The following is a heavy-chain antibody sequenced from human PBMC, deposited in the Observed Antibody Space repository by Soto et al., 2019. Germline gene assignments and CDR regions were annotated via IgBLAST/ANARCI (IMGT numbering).Heavy chain of an antibody. J-gene: IGHJ4*02. CDR2: INPNSGGT. D-gene: IGHD3-16*02. Sequence: ASVKVSCKASGYTFTGYYMHWVRQAPGQGLEWMGWINPNSGGTNYAQKFQGRVTMTRDTSISTAYMELSRPRSDDTAVYYCARAQVDYVWGSYRPKDYYFDYWGQGTLVTVSS. V-gene: IGHV1-2*02. CDR3: ARAQVDYVWGSYRPKDYYFDY. CDR1: GYTFTGYY.